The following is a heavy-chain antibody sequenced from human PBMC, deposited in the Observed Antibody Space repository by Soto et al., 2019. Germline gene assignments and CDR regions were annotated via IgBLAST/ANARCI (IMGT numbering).Heavy chain of an antibody. CDR3: ARHHTTFNYYYYYYMDV. J-gene: IGHJ6*03. CDR1: GYSFTSYW. Sequence: GESLKISCQGSGYSFTSYWIAWVRQMPGKGLEWMGIIYPGDSDTRYSPSFQGQVTISADKSISTAYLQWSSLKASDTAMYYCARHHTTFNYYYYYYMDVWGKGTTVTVS. D-gene: IGHD3-10*02. CDR2: IYPGDSDT. V-gene: IGHV5-51*01.